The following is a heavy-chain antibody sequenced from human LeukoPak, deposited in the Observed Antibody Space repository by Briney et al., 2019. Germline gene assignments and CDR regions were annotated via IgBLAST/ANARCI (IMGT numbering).Heavy chain of an antibody. CDR2: IYYSGST. CDR1: YDSISSYY. J-gene: IGHJ5*02. D-gene: IGHD3-10*01. CDR3: ARTTYYYGSGAENWFDP. Sequence: PSETLSLTCTVAYDSISSYYWSWIRQPPGKGLEWIGYIYYSGSTNYNPSLKSRVTISVDTSKNQFSLKLSSVTAADTAVYYCARTTYYYGSGAENWFDPWGQGTLVTVSS. V-gene: IGHV4-59*01.